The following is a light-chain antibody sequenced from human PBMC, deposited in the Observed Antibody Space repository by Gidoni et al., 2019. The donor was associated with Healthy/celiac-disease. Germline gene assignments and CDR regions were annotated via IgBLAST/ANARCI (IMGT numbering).Light chain of an antibody. CDR3: MQALQTPR. V-gene: IGKV2-28*01. CDR1: QSLLHSNGYNY. CDR2: LGS. J-gene: IGKJ1*01. Sequence: DIVMTQSPLSLPVTPGEPASISCGSSQSLLHSNGYNYLDWYLQKPGQSPQLLIYLGSNRASGVPDRFSGSGSGTDFTLKISRVEAEDVGVYYCMQALQTPRFGQGTKVEIK.